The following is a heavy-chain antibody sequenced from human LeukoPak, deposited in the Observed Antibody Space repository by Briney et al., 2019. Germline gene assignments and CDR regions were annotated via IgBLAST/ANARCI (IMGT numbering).Heavy chain of an antibody. CDR2: ISGSGGNT. CDR1: GFTFSSYA. V-gene: IGHV3-23*01. J-gene: IGHJ4*02. Sequence: GGSLRLSCAASGFTFSSYAMSWVRQAPGKGLEWVSAISGSGGNTYYADSVKGRFTISRDNSKNTLFLQMNSLGAEDTAVYYCAKPLPIYSGYDDFDYWGQGTLVTVSS. CDR3: AKPLPIYSGYDDFDY. D-gene: IGHD5-12*01.